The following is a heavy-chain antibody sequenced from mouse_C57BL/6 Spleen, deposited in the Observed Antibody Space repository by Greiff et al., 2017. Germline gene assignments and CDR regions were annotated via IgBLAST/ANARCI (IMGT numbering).Heavy chain of an antibody. CDR3: AREDSNYVGYFDY. CDR2: IYPGDGDT. CDR1: GYAFSSYW. Sequence: QVQLQQSGAELVKPGASVKISCKASGYAFSSYWMNWVKQRPGKGLEWIGQIYPGDGDTNYNGKFKGKATLTADKSSSTAYMQLSSLTSEDSAVYFCAREDSNYVGYFDYWGQGTTLTVSS. D-gene: IGHD2-5*01. V-gene: IGHV1-80*01. J-gene: IGHJ2*01.